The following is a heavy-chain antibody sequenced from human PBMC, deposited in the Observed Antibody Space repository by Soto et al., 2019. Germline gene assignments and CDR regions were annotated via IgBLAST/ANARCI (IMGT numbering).Heavy chain of an antibody. CDR2: IDWDDEK. V-gene: IGHV2-70*04. CDR3: ARIYPPPRSGYFFDF. Sequence: SGPTLVNPTQTLTLTCTVSEFSLSSSGIRVNWIRQSPGKALEWLARIDWDDEKFYRPSLESRLSISKDTSKNQVFLVMTNMGPDDTGTYYCARIYPPPRSGYFFDFWGQGILVTVS. D-gene: IGHD3-3*01. CDR1: EFSLSSSGIR. J-gene: IGHJ4*02.